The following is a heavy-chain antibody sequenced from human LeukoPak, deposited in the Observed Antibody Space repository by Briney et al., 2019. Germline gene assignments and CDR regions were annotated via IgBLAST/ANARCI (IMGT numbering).Heavy chain of an antibody. CDR2: IKSKADGGTT. CDR3: AIDEPNYAPYDFDY. Sequence: GGSLRLPCAASRFTFSNAWMNWVRQAPGKGLEWVGRIKSKADGGTTDYAAPVKGRFTISRDDSNNMVYLQMNSLKIEDTAVYYCAIDEPNYAPYDFDYWGQGTLVTVSS. D-gene: IGHD4/OR15-4a*01. CDR1: RFTFSNAW. J-gene: IGHJ4*02. V-gene: IGHV3-15*01.